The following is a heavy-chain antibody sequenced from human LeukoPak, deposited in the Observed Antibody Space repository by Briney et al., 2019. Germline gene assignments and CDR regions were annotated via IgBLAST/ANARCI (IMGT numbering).Heavy chain of an antibody. CDR3: ARDLVAVAGPYFDY. V-gene: IGHV3-7*04. CDR1: GFTFSSYW. J-gene: IGHJ4*02. D-gene: IGHD6-19*01. CDR2: IKQDGSEK. Sequence: PGGSLRLSCAASGFTFSSYWMSWVRQAPGKGLEWVANIKQDGSEKYYVDSVKGRFTISRDNAKNSLYLQMNSLRAEDTAVYYCARDLVAVAGPYFDYWGQGTLVTVPS.